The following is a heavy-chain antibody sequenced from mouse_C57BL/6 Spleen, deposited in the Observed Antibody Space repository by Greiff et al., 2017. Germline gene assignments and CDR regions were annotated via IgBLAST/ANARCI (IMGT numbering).Heavy chain of an antibody. D-gene: IGHD2-4*01. J-gene: IGHJ1*03. CDR1: GYTFTTYP. CDR2: FHPYNDDT. V-gene: IGHV1-47*01. Sequence: QVQLKESGAELVKPGASVKMSCKASGYTFTTYPIAWMKQNHGQSLEWIGNFHPYNDDTKYNEKFKGKATLTVEKSSSTVYLELSRLTSDDSAVYYGARHYYDYDGGYFDVWGTGTTVTVSS. CDR3: ARHYYDYDGGYFDV.